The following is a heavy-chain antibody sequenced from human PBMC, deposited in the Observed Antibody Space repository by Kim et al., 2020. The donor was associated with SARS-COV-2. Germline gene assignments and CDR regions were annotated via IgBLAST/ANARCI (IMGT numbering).Heavy chain of an antibody. V-gene: IGHV3-21*01. CDR3: ASTVEYQLDY. Sequence: YIYYADSVNGRFTLSRVNAKNSLYLQMNSLRAEDTAVYYCASTVEYQLDYWGQGTLVTVSS. D-gene: IGHD2-2*01. CDR2: YI. J-gene: IGHJ4*02.